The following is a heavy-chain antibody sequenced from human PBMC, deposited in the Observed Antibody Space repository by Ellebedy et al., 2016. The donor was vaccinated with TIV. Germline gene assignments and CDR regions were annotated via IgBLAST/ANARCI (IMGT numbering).Heavy chain of an antibody. CDR2: ISYDGSNK. J-gene: IGHJ4*02. Sequence: GESLKISXAASGFTFSSYAMHWVRQAPGKGLEWVAVISYDGSNKYYADSVKGRFTISRDNSKNTLYLQMNSLRAEDTAVYYCARGGYCSGGSCYQPLFDYWGQGTLVTVSS. CDR3: ARGGYCSGGSCYQPLFDY. CDR1: GFTFSSYA. V-gene: IGHV3-30-3*01. D-gene: IGHD2-15*01.